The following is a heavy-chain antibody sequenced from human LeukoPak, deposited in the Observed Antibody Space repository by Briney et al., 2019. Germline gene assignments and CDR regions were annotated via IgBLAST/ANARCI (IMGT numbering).Heavy chain of an antibody. CDR2: ISYDGSNK. J-gene: IGHJ4*02. D-gene: IGHD3-16*02. V-gene: IGHV3-30*04. CDR3: ATSHRMITFGGVITSFDY. Sequence: GRSLRLSCAASGFTFSSYAMHWVRQAPGKGLEWVAVISYDGSNKYYADSVKGRFTISRDNSKNTLYLQMNSLRAEDTAVYYCATSHRMITFGGVITSFDYWGQGTLVTVSS. CDR1: GFTFSSYA.